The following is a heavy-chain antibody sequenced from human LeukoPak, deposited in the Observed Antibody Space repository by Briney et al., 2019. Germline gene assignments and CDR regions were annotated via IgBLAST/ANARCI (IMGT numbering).Heavy chain of an antibody. Sequence: TGGSLRLSCAASGFTFSSYSMNWVRQAPGKGLEWVSSISSSSSYIYYADSVKGRFTISRDNAKNSLFLQMNSLRAEDTAVYYCARSYGSGSYYSLYSDYWGQGILVTVSS. CDR3: ARSYGSGSYYSLYSDY. V-gene: IGHV3-21*06. D-gene: IGHD3-10*01. J-gene: IGHJ4*02. CDR2: ISSSSSYI. CDR1: GFTFSSYS.